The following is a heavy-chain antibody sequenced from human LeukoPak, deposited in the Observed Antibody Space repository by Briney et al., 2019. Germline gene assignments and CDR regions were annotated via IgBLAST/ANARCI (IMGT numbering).Heavy chain of an antibody. Sequence: GGSLRLSCAASGFTFKNYGMHWVRQAPGKGLEWVAFIRYDGSDKYYADFVKGRFTISRDNSENTLYLQMNNLRPEDTAVYYCAKSIAVAGLAGGRTFDYWGQGTLVTVSS. CDR2: IRYDGSDK. D-gene: IGHD6-19*01. CDR1: GFTFKNYG. J-gene: IGHJ4*02. CDR3: AKSIAVAGLAGGRTFDY. V-gene: IGHV3-30*02.